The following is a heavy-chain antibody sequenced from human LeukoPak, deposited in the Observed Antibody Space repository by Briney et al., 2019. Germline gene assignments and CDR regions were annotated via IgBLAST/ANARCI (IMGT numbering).Heavy chain of an antibody. CDR3: AKDRTTGGATLH. CDR2: SGSGGST. Sequence: GGSLRLSCAASGFTFSSYAMSWVRQAPGKGLEWVSASGSGGSTYYADSVKGRFTISRDNSKNTLYLQMSSLRAGDTAVYYCAKDRTTGGATLHWGQGTLVTVSS. V-gene: IGHV3-23*01. CDR1: GFTFSSYA. J-gene: IGHJ4*02. D-gene: IGHD1-26*01.